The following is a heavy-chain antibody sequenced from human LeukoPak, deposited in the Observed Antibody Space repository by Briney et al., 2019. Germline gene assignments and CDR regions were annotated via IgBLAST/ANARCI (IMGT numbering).Heavy chain of an antibody. V-gene: IGHV1-18*04. J-gene: IGHJ4*02. CDR2: IGADTGNT. Sequence: ASVKVSCKTSGYTFYDYGVSWVRQAPGQGLEWMGWIGADTGNTNFAQKLQDRVTMTTDTSTSTAYMELRSLTSDDTAVYYRARDSRETGSTSDFDFWGQGTLVTVSS. CDR3: ARDSRETGSTSDFDF. CDR1: GYTFYDYG. D-gene: IGHD1-7*01.